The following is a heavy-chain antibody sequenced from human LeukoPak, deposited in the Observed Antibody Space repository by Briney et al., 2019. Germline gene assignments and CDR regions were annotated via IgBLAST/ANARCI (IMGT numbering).Heavy chain of an antibody. Sequence: ASVKVSCKASGGTFSSYAISWVRQAPGQRLEWMGWINGGNGNTKYSQKFQGRVTITRDTSASTAYMELSSLRSEDTAIYYCARVDSNYYYYYGMDVWGQGTTVTVSS. CDR2: INGGNGNT. CDR3: ARVDSNYYYYYGMDV. V-gene: IGHV1-3*01. J-gene: IGHJ6*02. D-gene: IGHD3-22*01. CDR1: GGTFSSYA.